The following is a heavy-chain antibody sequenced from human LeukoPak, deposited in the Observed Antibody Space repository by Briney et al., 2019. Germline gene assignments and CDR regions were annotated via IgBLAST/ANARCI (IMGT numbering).Heavy chain of an antibody. D-gene: IGHD3-10*01. Sequence: NPSETLSLTCAVYGGSFSGYYWSWIRQPPGKGLEGIGEINHSGSTNYNPSLKSRVTISVDTSKNQFSLKLSSVTAADTAVYYCARWMVRGDTGRYYFDYWGQGTLVTVSS. J-gene: IGHJ4*02. CDR3: ARWMVRGDTGRYYFDY. V-gene: IGHV4-34*01. CDR2: INHSGST. CDR1: GGSFSGYY.